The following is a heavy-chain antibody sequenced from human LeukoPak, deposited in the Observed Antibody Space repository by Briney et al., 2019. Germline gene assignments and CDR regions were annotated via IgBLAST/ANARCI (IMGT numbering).Heavy chain of an antibody. Sequence: GGSLRLSCAASGFTFSSYWMSWVRQAPGKGLEWVANIKQDGSEKYYVDSVKGRFTISRDNAKNSLYLQMNSLRAEDTAVYYCARVRQQLVRLLGRDTTYYYYYYMDVWGKGTTVTVSS. CDR2: IKQDGSEK. CDR1: GFTFSSYW. D-gene: IGHD6-13*01. CDR3: ARVRQQLVRLLGRDTTYYYYYYMDV. V-gene: IGHV3-7*01. J-gene: IGHJ6*03.